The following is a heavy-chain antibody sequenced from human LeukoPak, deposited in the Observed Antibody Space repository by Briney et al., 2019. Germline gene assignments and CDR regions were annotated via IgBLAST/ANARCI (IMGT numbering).Heavy chain of an antibody. J-gene: IGHJ4*02. CDR3: VRDFRSADY. Sequence: GGSLRLSCAASGFSFSTYCMHWVRQAPRKGPMWVSRICPDGTVTNYADSVKARFSISRDNARNTVYLQMNSLRAEDTAVYYCVRDFRSADYWGQGTLVTVSS. CDR1: GFSFSTYC. CDR2: ICPDGTVT. V-gene: IGHV3-74*01.